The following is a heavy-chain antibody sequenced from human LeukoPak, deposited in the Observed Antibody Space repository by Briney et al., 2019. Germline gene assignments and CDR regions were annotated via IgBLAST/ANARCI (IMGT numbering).Heavy chain of an antibody. V-gene: IGHV4-59*01. CDR3: ARVIGGSSSLTPYYYYYMDV. CDR1: GGSISSYY. Sequence: SETLSLTCTVSGGSISSYYWSWIRQPPGKGLEWIGYIYYSGSTNYNPSLKSRVTISVDTSKNQFSLKLSSVTAADTAVYYCARVIGGSSSLTPYYYYYMDVWGKGTTVTVSS. CDR2: IYYSGST. D-gene: IGHD6-13*01. J-gene: IGHJ6*03.